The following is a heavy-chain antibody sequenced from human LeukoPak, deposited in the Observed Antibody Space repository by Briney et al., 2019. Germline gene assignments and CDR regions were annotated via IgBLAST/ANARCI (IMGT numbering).Heavy chain of an antibody. CDR1: GFTFDYYA. Sequence: PWGSLRRSCSASGFTFDYYARHWVRQAPGKGLEWVSGLSWNSGSIGYADSVKVRFTISRDNAKNSLCLQMNSLRAEDTALYYCAKDTGSGSYYNLHYYYMDVWGKGTTVTISS. CDR3: AKDTGSGSYYNLHYYYMDV. D-gene: IGHD3-10*01. J-gene: IGHJ6*03. CDR2: LSWNSGSI. V-gene: IGHV3-9*01.